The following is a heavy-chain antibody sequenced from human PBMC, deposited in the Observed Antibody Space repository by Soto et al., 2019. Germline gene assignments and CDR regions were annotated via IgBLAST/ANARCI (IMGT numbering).Heavy chain of an antibody. CDR3: ARDRGYGDNDY. CDR1: GGSISSYY. J-gene: IGHJ4*02. CDR2: IYYSGST. Sequence: PSETLSLTCTVSGGSISSYYWSWIRQPPGKGLEWIGYIYYSGSTNYNPSLKSRVTISVDTSKNQFSLKLSSVTAADAAVYYCARDRGYGDNDYWGRGTLVTVSS. D-gene: IGHD4-17*01. V-gene: IGHV4-59*01.